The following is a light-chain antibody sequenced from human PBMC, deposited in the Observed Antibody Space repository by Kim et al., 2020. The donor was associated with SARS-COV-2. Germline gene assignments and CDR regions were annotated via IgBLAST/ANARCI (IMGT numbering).Light chain of an antibody. Sequence: ASVRDRVTITGRASQGISRGFVWYQQDPGKTPTLLIYDASTLEGGVPSRFSSSGSGTEFTLTISSLQPEDFATYYCQLFNNYPLTFGGGTKVDIK. CDR1: QGISRG. J-gene: IGKJ4*01. V-gene: IGKV1D-13*01. CDR3: QLFNNYPLT. CDR2: DAS.